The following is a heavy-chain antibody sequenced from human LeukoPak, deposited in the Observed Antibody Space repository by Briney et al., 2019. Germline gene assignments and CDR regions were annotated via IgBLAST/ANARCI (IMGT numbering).Heavy chain of an antibody. J-gene: IGHJ4*02. CDR3: ARGGDGYNYTPDY. D-gene: IGHD5-24*01. V-gene: IGHV4-30-2*01. CDR2: IYHSGST. Sequence: SETLSPTCAVSGGSISSGGYSWSWIRQPPGKGLEWIGYIYHSGSTYYNPSLKSRVTISVDRSKNQFSLKLSSVTAADTAVYYCARGGDGYNYTPDYWGQGTLVTVSS. CDR1: GGSISSGGYS.